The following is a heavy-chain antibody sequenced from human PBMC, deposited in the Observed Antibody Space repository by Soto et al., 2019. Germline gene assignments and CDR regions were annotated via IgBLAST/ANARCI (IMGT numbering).Heavy chain of an antibody. V-gene: IGHV4-34*01. J-gene: IGHJ5*02. D-gene: IGHD3-3*01. Sequence: SETLSLTCAVYGGSFSGYYWSWIRQPPGKGLEWIGEINHSGSTNYNPSLKSRVTISVDTSKNQFSLKLSSVTAADTAVYYCARGRGYDFWSGYQETPPRRKSNWFDPWGQGTLVTVSS. CDR2: INHSGST. CDR1: GGSFSGYY. CDR3: ARGRGYDFWSGYQETPPRRKSNWFDP.